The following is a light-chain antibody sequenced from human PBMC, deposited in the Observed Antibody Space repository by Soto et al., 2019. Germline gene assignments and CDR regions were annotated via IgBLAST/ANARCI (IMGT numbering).Light chain of an antibody. CDR2: GAS. J-gene: IGKJ5*01. CDR3: QQYNNWPLT. CDR1: QSVSIN. V-gene: IGKV3D-15*01. Sequence: EIVMTQSPVTLSVFLGERATLSCRASQSVSINLAWYQQKAGQAPRLLIYGASTRATGIPARFSGSGSGTEFTLTIGGLQSEDFAVYYCQQYNNWPLTFGQGTRLEIK.